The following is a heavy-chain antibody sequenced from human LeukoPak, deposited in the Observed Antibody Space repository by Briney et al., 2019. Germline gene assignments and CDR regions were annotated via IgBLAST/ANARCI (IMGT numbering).Heavy chain of an antibody. V-gene: IGHV3-21*01. D-gene: IGHD2-2*01. J-gene: IGHJ6*02. CDR3: ARHQRHPTNYGMDV. CDR1: GFTFSSYS. Sequence: GGSLRLSCAASGFTFSSYSMNWVRQAPGKGLEWVSSISSSSSYIYYADSVKGRFTISRDNAKNSLYLQRNSLRAEDTAVYYCARHQRHPTNYGMDVWGQGTTVTVSS. CDR2: ISSSSSYI.